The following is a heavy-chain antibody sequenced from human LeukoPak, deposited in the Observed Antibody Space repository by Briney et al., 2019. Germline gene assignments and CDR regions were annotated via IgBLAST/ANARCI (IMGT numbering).Heavy chain of an antibody. CDR3: ARDLVTVTKGFDI. CDR1: GDSFSTHY. CDR2: ISHIGRT. V-gene: IGHV4-59*11. Sequence: SETLSLTCAVSGDSFSTHYWTWIRQSPGTGLEWIGYISHIGRTNYNPSLKSRVTISIDTSKNQFSLKLRSVTAADTAVYYCARDLVTVTKGFDIWGQGTMVSVSS. J-gene: IGHJ3*02. D-gene: IGHD4-17*01.